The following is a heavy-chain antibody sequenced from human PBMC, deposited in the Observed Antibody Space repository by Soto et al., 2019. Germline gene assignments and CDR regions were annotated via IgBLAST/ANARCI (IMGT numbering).Heavy chain of an antibody. CDR2: IFYSGSM. CDR1: GGSLRSNNHY. CDR3: ARQLYDFWNGYFPDAFDF. V-gene: IGHV4-39*01. D-gene: IGHD3-3*01. Sequence: PSETLSLTCTVSGGSLRSNNHYWAWIRQPPGKGLEWVGTIFYSGSMYYNPSLESRVTISVDTSKNQSALRMTSLTAADTAVYYCARQLYDFWNGYFPDAFDFWGRGTMVTVSS. J-gene: IGHJ3*01.